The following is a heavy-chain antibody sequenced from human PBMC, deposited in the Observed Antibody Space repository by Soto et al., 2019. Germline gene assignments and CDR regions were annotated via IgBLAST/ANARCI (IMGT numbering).Heavy chain of an antibody. CDR2: IIPIFGTA. Sequence: QVQLVQSGAEVKKPGSSVKVSCKASGGTFSSYAISWVRQAPGQGLEWMGGIIPIFGTANYAQKFQGRVTITADESTSTAYMELSSLRSEDTAVYYCARDLGYDFWSGQMPDVEVWGQGTTVSVSS. V-gene: IGHV1-69*12. CDR3: ARDLGYDFWSGQMPDVEV. J-gene: IGHJ6*02. D-gene: IGHD3-3*01. CDR1: GGTFSSYA.